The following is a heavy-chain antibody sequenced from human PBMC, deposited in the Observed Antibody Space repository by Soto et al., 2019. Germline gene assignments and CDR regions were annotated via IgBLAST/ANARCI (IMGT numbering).Heavy chain of an antibody. V-gene: IGHV3-48*02. J-gene: IGHJ6*02. CDR1: VFTFGTYS. D-gene: IGHD3-3*01. CDR3: AIMYYDYV. Sequence: PLGSLRLSCAGSVFTFGTYSMNWVRQAAGKGLEWIAYISYDSDTIQYADSVKGRLTISRDNAKNSLYLQMNSLRDEDTAVYYCAIMYYDYVWGQGTTVTVSS. CDR2: ISYDSDTI.